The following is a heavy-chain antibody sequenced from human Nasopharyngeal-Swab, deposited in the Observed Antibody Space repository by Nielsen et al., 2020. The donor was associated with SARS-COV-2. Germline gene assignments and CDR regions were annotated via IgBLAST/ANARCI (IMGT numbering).Heavy chain of an antibody. J-gene: IGHJ4*01. CDR2: ITWNSRIT. CDR3: VSTGDYFDL. CDR1: GFNFNNYG. V-gene: IGHV3-9*01. Sequence: SLRLSCKASGFNFNNYGMHWVRQAPGKGLEWVSGITWNSRITDYADSVKGRFTISRDNTKNSLYLQMNNLRPEDTALYYCVSTGDYFDLWGQGTLVTVSS. D-gene: IGHD7-27*01.